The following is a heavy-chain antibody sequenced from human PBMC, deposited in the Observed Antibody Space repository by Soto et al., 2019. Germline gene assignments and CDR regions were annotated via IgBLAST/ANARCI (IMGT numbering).Heavy chain of an antibody. CDR2: IWYDGSNK. J-gene: IGHJ5*02. CDR1: GFTFSSYG. Sequence: GGSLRLSCAASGFTFSSYGMHWVRQAPGKGLEWVAVIWYDGSNKYYADSVKGRFTISRDNSKNTLYLQMNSLRAEDTAVYYCAREGKIFGVVNWFDPWGQGTLVTVSS. D-gene: IGHD3-3*01. CDR3: AREGKIFGVVNWFDP. V-gene: IGHV3-33*01.